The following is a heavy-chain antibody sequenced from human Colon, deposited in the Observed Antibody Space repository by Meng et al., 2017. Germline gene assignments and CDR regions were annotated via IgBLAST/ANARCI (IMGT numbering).Heavy chain of an antibody. J-gene: IGHJ2*01. CDR3: ARRIEAVGIRCFDL. Sequence: EVQLLESGGGLVQPGGSLRLSCAASGFTVRRYAMSWVRQAPGKGLEWVSAISDGGIDTFYADSVKGRFTISRDNSRNALYLQVDSLRVEDTALYYCARRIEAVGIRCFDLWGRGTLVTVSS. V-gene: IGHV3-23*01. CDR1: GFTVRRYA. D-gene: IGHD6-13*01. CDR2: ISDGGIDT.